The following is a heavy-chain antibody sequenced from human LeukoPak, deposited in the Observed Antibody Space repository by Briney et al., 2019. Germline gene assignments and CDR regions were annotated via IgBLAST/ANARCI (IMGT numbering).Heavy chain of an antibody. D-gene: IGHD3-10*01. V-gene: IGHV4-4*02. CDR1: GGSISSSNW. CDR3: ASLQRRYGSGSYNPPNY. CDR2: IYHSGST. J-gene: IGHJ4*02. Sequence: SETLSLTCAVSGGSISSSNWWSWVRPPPGKGLEWIGEIYHSGSTNYNPSLKSRVTISVDKSKNQFSLKLSSVTAADTAVYYCASLQRRYGSGSYNPPNYWGQGTLVTVSS.